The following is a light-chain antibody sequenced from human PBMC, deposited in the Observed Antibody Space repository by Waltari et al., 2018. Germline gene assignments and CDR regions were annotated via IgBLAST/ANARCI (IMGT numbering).Light chain of an antibody. CDR3: SSWDVRLDVYV. V-gene: IGLV10-54*04. Sequence: QAGLTQPPSVSRALRQTATLTCTGDYNNDCQRGATWLQQHQGHPPKLLLYRDYSRPSGISQRFSSSRSGNTASLTSTGLQPEDEDDYYCSSWDVRLDVYVFGPGTKLSVL. CDR1: YNNDCQRG. J-gene: IGLJ1*01. CDR2: RDY.